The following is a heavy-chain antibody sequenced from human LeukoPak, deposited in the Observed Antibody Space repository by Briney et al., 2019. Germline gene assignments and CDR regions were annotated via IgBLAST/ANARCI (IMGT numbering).Heavy chain of an antibody. CDR1: GGTFSSYS. Sequence: SVKVSCKPSGGTFSSYSMSWVRQAPRPGLEWMGGISPIFGTTNYAQKFEGRDTITTDESTSPAYMELSSLRSEDTAVYYCARESGSSPFDYWGQGTLVTVSS. CDR3: ARESGSSPFDY. CDR2: ISPIFGTT. J-gene: IGHJ4*02. V-gene: IGHV1-69*05. D-gene: IGHD6-6*01.